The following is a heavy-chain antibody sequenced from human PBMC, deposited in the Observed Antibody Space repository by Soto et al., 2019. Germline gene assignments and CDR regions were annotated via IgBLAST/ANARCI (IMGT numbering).Heavy chain of an antibody. CDR2: IYYIGTT. J-gene: IGHJ4*02. Sequence: QVQLQESGPGLVKPSETLSLTCSVSDGSVNSGNYYWSWIRQPPGKGLEWIGHIYYIGTTDYNPSLKSRVTISVDTSKNQFSLKVTSVTAADTAVYFCAREEKQLSRYGRDFDYWGQGILVTVSS. CDR3: AREEKQLSRYGRDFDY. CDR1: DGSVNSGNYY. V-gene: IGHV4-61*01. D-gene: IGHD3-16*02.